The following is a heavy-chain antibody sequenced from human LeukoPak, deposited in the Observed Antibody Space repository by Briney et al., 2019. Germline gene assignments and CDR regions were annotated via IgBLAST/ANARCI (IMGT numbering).Heavy chain of an antibody. D-gene: IGHD3-22*01. CDR1: GGTFSSYA. CDR3: ARDGFVGTTKHYYDSSGDYYYYYYMDV. J-gene: IGHJ6*03. Sequence: ASVKVSCKASGGTFSSYAISWVRQAPGQGLEWMGWISAYNGNTNYAQKLQGRVTMTTDTSTSTAYMELRSLRSDDTAVYYCARDGFVGTTKHYYDSSGDYYYYYYMDVWGKGTTVTVSS. V-gene: IGHV1-18*01. CDR2: ISAYNGNT.